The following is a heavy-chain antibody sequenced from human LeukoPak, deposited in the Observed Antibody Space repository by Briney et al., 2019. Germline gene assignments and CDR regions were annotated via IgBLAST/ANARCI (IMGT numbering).Heavy chain of an antibody. J-gene: IGHJ5*02. CDR1: GGSISSYY. CDR2: IYYSGST. V-gene: IGHV4-59*08. D-gene: IGHD6-19*01. Sequence: PSETLSLTCTVSGGSISSYYWSWIRQPPGKGLEWIGYIYYSGSTNYNPSLKSRVTISVDTSKNQFSLKLSSVTAADTAVYYCARQATRAVAGYNWFDPWGQGTLVTVSS. CDR3: ARQATRAVAGYNWFDP.